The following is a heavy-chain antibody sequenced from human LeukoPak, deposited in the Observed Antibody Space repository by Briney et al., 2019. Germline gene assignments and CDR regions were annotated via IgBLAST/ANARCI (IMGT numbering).Heavy chain of an antibody. CDR1: GGTFSSYA. CDR2: IIPIFGTA. J-gene: IGHJ4*02. V-gene: IGHV1-69*05. CDR3: ASSGGRYYFDY. Sequence: ASVKVSCKASGGTFSSYAISWVRQAPGQGLEWMGRIIPIFGTANYAQKFQGRVTITTDESTSTAYMELSSLRSEDTAVYYCASSGGRYYFDYWGQGTLVTVSS. D-gene: IGHD3-16*01.